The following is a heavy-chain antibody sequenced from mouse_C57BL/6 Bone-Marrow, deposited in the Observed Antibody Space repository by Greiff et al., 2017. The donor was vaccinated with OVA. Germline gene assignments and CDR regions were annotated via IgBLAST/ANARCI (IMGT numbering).Heavy chain of an antibody. V-gene: IGHV5-4*01. CDR3: AREDYCAMDY. Sequence: EVKLQESGGGLVKPGGSLKLSCAASGFTFSSYAMSWVRQTPEKRLEWVATISDGGSYTYYPDNVKGRFTISRDNAKNNLYLQMSHLKSEDTAMYYCAREDYCAMDYWGQGTSVTVSS. CDR1: GFTFSSYA. CDR2: ISDGGSYT. D-gene: IGHD1-1*02. J-gene: IGHJ4*01.